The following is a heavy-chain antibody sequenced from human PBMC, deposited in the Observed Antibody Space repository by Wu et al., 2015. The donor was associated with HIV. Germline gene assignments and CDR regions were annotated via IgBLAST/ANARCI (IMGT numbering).Heavy chain of an antibody. CDR3: ARSGSSWDNYYYYYMDV. CDR1: GGTFSSYA. J-gene: IGHJ6*03. D-gene: IGHD6-13*01. Sequence: QVQLVQSGAEVKKPGSSVKVSCKASGGTFSSYAISWVRQAPGQGLEWMGGIIPIFGTANYAQKFQGRVTITADESTSTAYMELSSLRSEDTAVYYCARSGSSWDNYYYYYMDVWGKGTTGHRLL. CDR2: IIPIFGTA. V-gene: IGHV1-69*12.